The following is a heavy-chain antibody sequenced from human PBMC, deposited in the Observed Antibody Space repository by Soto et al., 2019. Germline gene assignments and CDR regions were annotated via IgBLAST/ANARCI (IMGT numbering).Heavy chain of an antibody. J-gene: IGHJ6*02. D-gene: IGHD3-16*01. V-gene: IGHV3-33*01. CDR3: ARDLGRDNGMDV. Sequence: QVQLVESGGGAVQPGRSLRLSCAASGFTFSNSGMHWVRQAPGKGLEWVAVIWHDGTDKYYADSVKGRFTISRDNSKNTLYLQMNSLRAEDTAVYYCARDLGRDNGMDVWGQGTTVTVSS. CDR1: GFTFSNSG. CDR2: IWHDGTDK.